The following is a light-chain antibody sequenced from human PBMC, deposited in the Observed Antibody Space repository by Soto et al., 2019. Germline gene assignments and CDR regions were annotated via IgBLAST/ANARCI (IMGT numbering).Light chain of an antibody. J-gene: IGLJ2*01. CDR2: EVS. CDR1: SSDVGAYNY. Sequence: QSALTQPASVSGSPGQSITISCTGTSSDVGAYNYVSWYQQHPGKAPKLMIYEVSNRPSGVSNRFSGSKSGNTASLTISGLLAEDEADYYCSSYAGAIDVVFGGGTKVTVL. V-gene: IGLV2-14*01. CDR3: SSYAGAIDVV.